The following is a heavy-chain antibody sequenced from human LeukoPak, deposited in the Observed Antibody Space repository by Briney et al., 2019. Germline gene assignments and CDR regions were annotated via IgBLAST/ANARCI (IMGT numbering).Heavy chain of an antibody. CDR3: ARELTYGSGSYLLGY. D-gene: IGHD3-10*01. CDR2: IYYSGST. CDR1: GGSIGSYY. J-gene: IGHJ4*02. Sequence: SETLSLTCTVSGGSIGSYYWSWIRQPPGKGLEWIGYIYYSGSTNYNPSLKSRVTISVDTSKNQFSLKLSSVTAADTAVYYCARELTYGSGSYLLGYWGQGTLVTVSS. V-gene: IGHV4-59*01.